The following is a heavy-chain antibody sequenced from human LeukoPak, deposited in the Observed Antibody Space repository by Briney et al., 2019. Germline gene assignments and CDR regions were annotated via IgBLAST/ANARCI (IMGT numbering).Heavy chain of an antibody. V-gene: IGHV3-74*01. CDR1: GFTFSDYW. CDR2: IRNDGSNT. Sequence: PGGSLRLSCAASGFTFSDYWMHWVRQAPGKGLVWVSRIRNDGSNTTCADSVRGRFKISRDNAKNSLYLQMNSLRAEDTAVYYCARDQVAAAGPEEDDYYYGMDVWGQGTTVTVSS. J-gene: IGHJ6*02. CDR3: ARDQVAAAGPEEDDYYYGMDV. D-gene: IGHD6-13*01.